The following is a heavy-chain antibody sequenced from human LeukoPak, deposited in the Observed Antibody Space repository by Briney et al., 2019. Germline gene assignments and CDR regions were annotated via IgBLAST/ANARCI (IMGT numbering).Heavy chain of an antibody. J-gene: IGHJ4*02. Sequence: GGSLRLSCAAYGFTFSSYAMSWVRQAPGKGLEWVSAISGSGGSTYYADSVKGRFTISRDNSKNTLYLQMNSLRAEDTAVYYCAKDPTAGDYLRWGQGTLVTVSS. CDR1: GFTFSSYA. CDR2: ISGSGGST. D-gene: IGHD4-17*01. CDR3: AKDPTAGDYLR. V-gene: IGHV3-23*01.